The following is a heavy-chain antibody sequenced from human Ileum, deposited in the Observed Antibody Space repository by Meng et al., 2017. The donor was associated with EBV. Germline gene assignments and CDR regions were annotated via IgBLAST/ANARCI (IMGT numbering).Heavy chain of an antibody. CDR3: ARGGWSLDY. CDR1: GGSISIYD. J-gene: IGHJ4*02. Sequence: QVQRSECGPGLGKPSESLSLPCTFSGGSISIYDWSWIRQPPGKGLEWIWYIYYSGSTNYNPSLKSRVTISVDTSKNQFSLNLSSVTAADTAVYYCARGGWSLDYWGQGTLVTVSS. D-gene: IGHD2-15*01. V-gene: IGHV4-59*08. CDR2: IYYSGST.